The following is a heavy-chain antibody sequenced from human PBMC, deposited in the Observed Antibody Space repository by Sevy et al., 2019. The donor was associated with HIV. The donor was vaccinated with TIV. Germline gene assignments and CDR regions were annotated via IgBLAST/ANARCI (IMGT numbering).Heavy chain of an antibody. J-gene: IGHJ2*01. D-gene: IGHD6-19*01. CDR3: AKDRGSSGWWYFDL. CDR1: GFTFSPYS. CDR2: ILYDGSTK. Sequence: GGSLRLSCAASGFTFSPYSMHWVRQAPGKGLEWVAVILYDGSTKYYADSVKGRFTISRDSSRNTLYLQMNIPIPEDTAVYYCAKDRGSSGWWYFDLWGRGTPVTVSS. V-gene: IGHV3-30-3*02.